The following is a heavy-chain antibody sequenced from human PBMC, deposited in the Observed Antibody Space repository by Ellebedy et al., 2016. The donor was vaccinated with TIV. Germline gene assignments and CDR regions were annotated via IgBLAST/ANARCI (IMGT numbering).Heavy chain of an antibody. Sequence: SETLSLTCTVSGGSISSSSYYWGWIRQPPGKGLEWIGSIYYSGSTYYNPSLKSRVTISVDTSKNQFSLKLSSVTAADTAVYYCARHSGSSSWYVYYVDYWGQGTLVTVSS. CDR3: ARHSGSSSWYVYYVDY. D-gene: IGHD6-13*01. J-gene: IGHJ4*02. V-gene: IGHV4-39*01. CDR2: IYYSGST. CDR1: GGSISSSSYY.